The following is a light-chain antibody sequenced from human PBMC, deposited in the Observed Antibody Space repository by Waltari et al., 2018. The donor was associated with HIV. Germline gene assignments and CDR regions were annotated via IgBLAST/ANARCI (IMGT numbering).Light chain of an antibody. CDR3: QVWDSSSDRYV. V-gene: IGLV3-21*02. Sequence: SYVLTQPPSVSVAPGQTARITCGGNKIGSESVHWYQQKPGQAPVVVVYDDSDRPSGIPERFSGSNSGNTATLTVSRVEAGDEADYYCQVWDSSSDRYVFGTGTKVTVL. J-gene: IGLJ1*01. CDR1: KIGSES. CDR2: DDS.